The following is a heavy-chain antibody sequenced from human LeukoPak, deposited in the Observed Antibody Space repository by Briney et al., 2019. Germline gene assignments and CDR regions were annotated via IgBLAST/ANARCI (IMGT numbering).Heavy chain of an antibody. D-gene: IGHD2-2*01. CDR2: VIPIFGTA. J-gene: IGHJ3*02. CDR3: AREGYCSSTSCPDAFDI. CDR1: GGTFSSYA. V-gene: IGHV1-69*13. Sequence: SVTVSFKASGGTFSSYAISWVRQAPGQGLEWMGGVIPIFGTANYAQKFQGRLTSTANEATSTAYMELSSLRSEDTAVYYCAREGYCSSTSCPDAFDIWGQGTMVTVSS.